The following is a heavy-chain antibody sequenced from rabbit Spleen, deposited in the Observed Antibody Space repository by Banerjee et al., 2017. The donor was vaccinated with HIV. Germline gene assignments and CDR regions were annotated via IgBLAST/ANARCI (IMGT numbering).Heavy chain of an antibody. V-gene: IGHV1S45*01. CDR1: GFTISNYYH. J-gene: IGHJ4*01. CDR2: IYTSTEST. D-gene: IGHD1-1*01. CDR3: ATPGVGGVGYFKL. Sequence: QEQLEEPGGGLVQPEGSLTLTCTASGFTISNYYHMGWVRQAPGKGLEWIGDIYTSTESTYYASWAKGRFTISKTSSTTVTLQMTSLTVADTATYFCATPGVGGVGYFKLWGPGTLVTVS.